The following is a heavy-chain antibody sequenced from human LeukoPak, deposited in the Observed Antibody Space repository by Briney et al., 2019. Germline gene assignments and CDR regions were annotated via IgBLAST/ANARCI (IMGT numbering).Heavy chain of an antibody. CDR3: AADLDGSGSYYY. V-gene: IGHV2-70*11. D-gene: IGHD3-10*01. CDR1: GFSLSTSGMC. CDR2: IDWDDDK. Sequence: SGPTLVKPTQTLTLTCTFSGFSLSTSGMCVSWIRQPPGKALEWLARIDWDDDKYYSTSLKTRLTISKDTSKNQVVLTMTNMDPVDTATYYCAADLDGSGSYYYWGQGTLVTVSS. J-gene: IGHJ4*02.